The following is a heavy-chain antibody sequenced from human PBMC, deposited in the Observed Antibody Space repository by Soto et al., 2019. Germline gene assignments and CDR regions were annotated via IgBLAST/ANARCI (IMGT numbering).Heavy chain of an antibody. V-gene: IGHV2-5*02. CDR2: IYWDDDK. CDR1: GFSLSTSGMG. CDR3: ALLVAVAERFAY. J-gene: IGHJ4*02. D-gene: IGHD6-19*01. Sequence: QITLKESGPPLVKPTQTLTLTCTFSGFSLSTSGMGVGWIRQPPGEALEWLALIYWDDDKRYSPSLKSSLTITKDTTKNQVVLTMTIMDPVDTATYYCALLVAVAERFAYWCQGTLVTVSS.